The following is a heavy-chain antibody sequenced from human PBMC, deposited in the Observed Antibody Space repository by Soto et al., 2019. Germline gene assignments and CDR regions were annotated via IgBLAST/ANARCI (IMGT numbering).Heavy chain of an antibody. CDR3: AIAVLVEQQLIHPEQYYYGMDV. V-gene: IGHV1-69*12. CDR2: IIPIFGTA. CDR1: GGTFSSYA. J-gene: IGHJ6*02. D-gene: IGHD6-13*01. Sequence: QVQLVQSGAEVRKPGSSVKVSCKASGGTFSSYAISWVRQAPGQGLEWMGGIIPIFGTANYAQKFQGRVTITADESTSTAYMELSSLRSEVTAVYYCAIAVLVEQQLIHPEQYYYGMDVWGQGTTVTVSS.